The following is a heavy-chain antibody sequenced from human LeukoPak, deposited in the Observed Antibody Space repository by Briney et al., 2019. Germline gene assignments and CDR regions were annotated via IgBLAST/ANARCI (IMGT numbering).Heavy chain of an antibody. CDR2: VYYTGRT. CDR3: ARQMDTAMVTGHYYYYMDV. CDR1: GGSISNYY. V-gene: IGHV4-59*08. D-gene: IGHD5-18*01. Sequence: SETLSLTCTVSGGSISNYYWSWVRQPPGKGLEWIGYVYYTGRTSYNPSLKSRVTISVDTSKNQFSLKLSSVTAADTAVYYCARQMDTAMVTGHYYYYMDVRGKGTTVTVSS. J-gene: IGHJ6*03.